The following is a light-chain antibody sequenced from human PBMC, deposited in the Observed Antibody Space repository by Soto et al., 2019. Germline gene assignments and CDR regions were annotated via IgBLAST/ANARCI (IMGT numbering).Light chain of an antibody. V-gene: IGKV3-15*01. Sequence: EIVMTQSPATLSVSPGERATLSCRASQSVSSNLAWYQQKPGQAPRLLIYGASTRATGIPARFSGSGSGTEFTLTISSLQSEDFAVYYCQQVNSYPHTFGQGTKLEIK. CDR1: QSVSSN. CDR2: GAS. CDR3: QQVNSYPHT. J-gene: IGKJ2*01.